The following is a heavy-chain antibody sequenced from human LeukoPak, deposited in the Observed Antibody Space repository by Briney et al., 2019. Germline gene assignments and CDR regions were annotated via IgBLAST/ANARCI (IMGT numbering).Heavy chain of an antibody. CDR1: GFTFDDYA. CDR2: ISWNSGSI. J-gene: IGHJ4*02. Sequence: GGSLRLSCAASGFTFDDYAMHWVRQAPGKGLEWVPGISWNSGSIGYADSVKGRFTISRDNAKNSLYLQMNSLRAEDTALYYCAKDLYSSSWYYFDYWGQGTLVTVSS. V-gene: IGHV3-9*01. D-gene: IGHD6-13*01. CDR3: AKDLYSSSWYYFDY.